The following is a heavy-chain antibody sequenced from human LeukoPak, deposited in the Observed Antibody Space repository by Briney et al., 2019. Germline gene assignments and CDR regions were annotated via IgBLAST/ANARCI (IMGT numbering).Heavy chain of an antibody. V-gene: IGHV1-8*01. Sequence: ASVKVSCKASGYTFTSYDINWVRQATGQGLEWMGWMNPNSGNTGYAQKFQGRVTMTRNTSISTAYMELSSLRSEDTTVYYCAIRYGSGEKYYYYYYMDVWGKGTTVTVSS. CDR3: AIRYGSGEKYYYYYYMDV. J-gene: IGHJ6*03. D-gene: IGHD3-10*01. CDR1: GYTFTSYD. CDR2: MNPNSGNT.